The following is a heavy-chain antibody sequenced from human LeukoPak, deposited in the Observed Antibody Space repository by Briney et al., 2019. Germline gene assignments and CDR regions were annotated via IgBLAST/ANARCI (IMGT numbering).Heavy chain of an antibody. Sequence: AGGSLRLSCAASGFTFSSYGMNWVRQAPGKGLEWVSYISSSGSTIYYADSVKGRFTISRDNAKNSLYLQMNSLRAEDTAVYYCARVIAARLIYYYYGMDVWGQGTTVTVSS. CDR3: ARVIAARLIYYYYGMDV. CDR1: GFTFSSYG. J-gene: IGHJ6*02. D-gene: IGHD6-6*01. V-gene: IGHV3-48*03. CDR2: ISSSGSTI.